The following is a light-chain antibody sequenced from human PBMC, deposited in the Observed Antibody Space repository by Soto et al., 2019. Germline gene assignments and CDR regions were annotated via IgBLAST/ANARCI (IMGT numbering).Light chain of an antibody. Sequence: QSALTQPASVSGSPGQSITISCTGASSDVGGFDHVSWYQQHPGKVPRLLIYDVSSRPSGVSDRFSGSKSGNTASLTISGLQAEDESDYYCNSFTATNTHVFGTGIKVTVL. V-gene: IGLV2-14*03. CDR2: DVS. CDR1: SSDVGGFDH. J-gene: IGLJ1*01. CDR3: NSFTATNTHV.